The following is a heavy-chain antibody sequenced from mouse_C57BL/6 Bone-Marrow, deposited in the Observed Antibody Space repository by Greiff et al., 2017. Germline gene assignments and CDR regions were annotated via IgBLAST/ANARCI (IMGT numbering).Heavy chain of an antibody. D-gene: IGHD3-2*02. V-gene: IGHV5-4*03. CDR2: ISDGGSYT. CDR3: ASTAQATSWFAY. J-gene: IGHJ3*01. Sequence: EVMLVESGGGLVKPGGSLKLSCAASGFTFSSYAMSWVRQTPEKRLEWVATISDGGSYTYYPDNVKGRFTISRDNAKNTLYLQMSSLKSEDTAMYYCASTAQATSWFAYWGQGTLVTVSA. CDR1: GFTFSSYA.